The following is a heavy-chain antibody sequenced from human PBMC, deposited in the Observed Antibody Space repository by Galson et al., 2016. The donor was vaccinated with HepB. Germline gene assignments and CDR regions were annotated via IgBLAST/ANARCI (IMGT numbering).Heavy chain of an antibody. CDR3: AKAAPPGKCNILTAFFDD. CDR1: GFTFTSYG. J-gene: IGHJ4*02. Sequence: SLRLSCAVSGFTFTSYGMSWVRQAPGRGLEWVSVISGSGGLTDYADSVKGRFTISRDNAQNTLYLQMHSLRAEDTAVYYCAKAAPPGKCNILTAFFDDRGQGNLVTVPS. CDR2: ISGSGGLT. D-gene: IGHD3-9*01. V-gene: IGHV3-23*01.